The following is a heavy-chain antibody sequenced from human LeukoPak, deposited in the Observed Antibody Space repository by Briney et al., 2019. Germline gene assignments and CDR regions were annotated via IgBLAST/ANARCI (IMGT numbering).Heavy chain of an antibody. Sequence: GGSLRLSCAASGFTFSSYGMHWVRQAPGKGLEWVAFIRYDGSNKYYADSVKGRFTISRDNSKNTLYLQMNSLRAEDTAVYYCAKDGGYCSSTSCCPNSEYFDYWGQGTLVTVSS. CDR3: AKDGGYCSSTSCCPNSEYFDY. D-gene: IGHD2-2*03. V-gene: IGHV3-30*02. CDR1: GFTFSSYG. CDR2: IRYDGSNK. J-gene: IGHJ4*02.